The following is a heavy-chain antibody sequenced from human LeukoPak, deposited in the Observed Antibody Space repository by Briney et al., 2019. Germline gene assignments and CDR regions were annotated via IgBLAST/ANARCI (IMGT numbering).Heavy chain of an antibody. CDR2: IYYSGST. V-gene: IGHV4-61*01. Sequence: PSETLSLTCTVSGGSVSSGSYYWSWIRQPPGKGLEWIGYIYYSGSTNYNPSLKSRVTISVDTSKNQFSLKLSSVTAADTAVYYCARDRGGYDRDTDYYYYYGMDVWGKGTTVTVSS. D-gene: IGHD5-12*01. CDR1: GGSVSSGSYY. J-gene: IGHJ6*04. CDR3: ARDRGGYDRDTDYYYYYGMDV.